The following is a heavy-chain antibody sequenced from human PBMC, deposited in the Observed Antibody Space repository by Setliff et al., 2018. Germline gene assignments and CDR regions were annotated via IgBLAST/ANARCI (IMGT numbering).Heavy chain of an antibody. Sequence: GGSLRLSCAASGFTFSSYTMTWARQAPGKGLEWVSDISGSGGRTYYADSVKGRFTISRDNSKNTLYLQMNSLKTEDTAVYYCTRVGRQLVYYYYGMDVWGQGTTVTVSS. J-gene: IGHJ6*02. D-gene: IGHD6-13*01. V-gene: IGHV3-23*01. CDR1: GFTFSSYT. CDR3: TRVGRQLVYYYYGMDV. CDR2: ISGSGGRT.